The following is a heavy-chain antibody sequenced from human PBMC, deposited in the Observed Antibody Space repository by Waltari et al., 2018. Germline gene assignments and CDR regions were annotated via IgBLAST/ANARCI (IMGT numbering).Heavy chain of an antibody. V-gene: IGHV1-69*13. CDR2: IIPIFGTA. CDR3: ASSDCSGGSCYSYYYYGMDV. J-gene: IGHJ6*02. D-gene: IGHD2-15*01. CDR1: GGTFSSYA. Sequence: QVQLVQSGAEVKKHGSSVKVSCKASGGTFSSYAISWVRRAPGPGLEWMGGIIPIFGTANYAQKFQGRVTITADESTSTAYMELSSLRSEDTAVYYCASSDCSGGSCYSYYYYGMDVWGQGTTVTVSS.